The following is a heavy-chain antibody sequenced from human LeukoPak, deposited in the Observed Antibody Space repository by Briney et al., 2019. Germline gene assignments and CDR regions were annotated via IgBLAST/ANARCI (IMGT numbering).Heavy chain of an antibody. CDR3: AKNYGIAARLLGYYFDY. V-gene: IGHV3-23*01. Sequence: GGSLRLSCAASGFTFSSYAMSWVRQAPWKGLEWVSAISGSGGSTYSADSVKGRFTISRDNSKNTLYLQMNSLRAEDTAVYYCAKNYGIAARLLGYYFDYWGQGTLVTVSS. J-gene: IGHJ4*02. CDR2: ISGSGGST. CDR1: GFTFSSYA. D-gene: IGHD6-6*01.